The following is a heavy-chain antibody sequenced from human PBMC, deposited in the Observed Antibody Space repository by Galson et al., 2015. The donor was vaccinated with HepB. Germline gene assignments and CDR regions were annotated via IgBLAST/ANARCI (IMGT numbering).Heavy chain of an antibody. Sequence: LRLSCAASGFTFSGSTMHWVRQASGKGLERVGCIRSKSDSYATAFAASVKGRFTISRDDSEDTAFLQMNSLKTEDTAVYYCMTTVSAGGGMDVWGQGTTVTVSS. CDR3: MTTVSAGGGMDV. D-gene: IGHD4-17*01. J-gene: IGHJ6*02. CDR1: GFTFSGST. CDR2: IRSKSDSYAT. V-gene: IGHV3-73*01.